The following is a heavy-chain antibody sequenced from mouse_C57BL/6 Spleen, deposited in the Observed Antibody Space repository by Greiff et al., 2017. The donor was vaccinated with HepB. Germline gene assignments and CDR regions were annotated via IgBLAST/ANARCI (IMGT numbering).Heavy chain of an antibody. V-gene: IGHV14-1*01. D-gene: IGHD2-1*01. CDR3: TTGGNPAWFAY. CDR2: IDPEDGDT. CDR1: GFNIKDYY. Sequence: EVQLQQSGAELVRPGASVKLSCTASGFNIKDYYMHWVKQRPEQGLEWIGRIDPEDGDTEYAPKFQGKATMTADTSSNKAYLQLSSRTSEDTAVYYCTTGGNPAWFAYWGQGTLVTVSA. J-gene: IGHJ3*01.